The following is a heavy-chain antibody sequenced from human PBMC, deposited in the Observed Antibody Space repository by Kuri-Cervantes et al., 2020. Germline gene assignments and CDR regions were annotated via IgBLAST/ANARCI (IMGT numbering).Heavy chain of an antibody. D-gene: IGHD3-10*01. J-gene: IGHJ4*02. CDR2: IYYSGST. V-gene: IGHV4-34*01. Sequence: GSLTLSCAVYGGSFSGYYWSWIRQPPGKGLEWIGSIYYSGSTYYNPSLKSRVTISVDTSKNQFSLRLSSVTAADTAVYYCARQIKATSLWFGELGRGDYFDYWGQGTLVTVYS. CDR3: ARQIKATSLWFGELGRGDYFDY. CDR1: GGSFSGYY.